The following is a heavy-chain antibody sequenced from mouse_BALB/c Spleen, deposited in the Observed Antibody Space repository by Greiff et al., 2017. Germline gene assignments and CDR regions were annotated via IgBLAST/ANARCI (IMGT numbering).Heavy chain of an antibody. CDR2: IWGDGST. CDR3: ARGGGNYGFAY. V-gene: IGHV2-6-7*01. J-gene: IGHJ3*01. CDR1: GFSLTGYG. D-gene: IGHD2-1*01. Sequence: VQLKESGPGLVAPSQSLSITCTVSGFSLTGYGVNWVRQPPGKGLEWLGMIWGDGSTDYNSALKSRLSISKDNSKSQVFLKMNSLQTDDTARYYCARGGGNYGFAYWGQGTLVTVSA.